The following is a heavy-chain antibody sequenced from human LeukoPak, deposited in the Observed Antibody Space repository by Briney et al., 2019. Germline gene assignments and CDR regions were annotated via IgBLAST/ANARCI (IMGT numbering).Heavy chain of an antibody. V-gene: IGHV4-4*07. CDR2: IYTSGST. J-gene: IGHJ3*02. Sequence: PSETLSLTCTVSGGSIRSYNWSWIREPPRKGLERIGRIYTSGSTNYNPSLKSRVTMSVDTSKNQFSLKLSSVTAADTAVYYCARDQFIAAAGTGAFDIWGQGTMVTVSS. CDR3: ARDQFIAAAGTGAFDI. CDR1: GGSIRSYN. D-gene: IGHD6-13*01.